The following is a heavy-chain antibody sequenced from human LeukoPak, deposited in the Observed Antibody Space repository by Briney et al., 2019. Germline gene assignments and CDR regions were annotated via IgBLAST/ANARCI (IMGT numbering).Heavy chain of an antibody. CDR1: GFTFSSYA. V-gene: IGHV3-23*01. Sequence: GGSLRLSCAASGFTFSSYAMSWVRQAPGKGLEWVSAISGSGGSTYYADSVKGRFTISRDNSKNSLYLQTNSLRVEDTALYYCARDQLLHRNWFDAWGQGTLVTVSS. CDR3: ARDQLLHRNWFDA. CDR2: ISGSGGST. D-gene: IGHD3-22*01. J-gene: IGHJ5*02.